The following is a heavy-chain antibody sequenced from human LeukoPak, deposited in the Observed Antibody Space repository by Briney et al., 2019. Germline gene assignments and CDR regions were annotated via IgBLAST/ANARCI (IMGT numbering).Heavy chain of an antibody. V-gene: IGHV3-11*05. CDR1: GFTFSDYY. Sequence: SGGSLRLSCAASGFTFSDYYMSWFRQAPGKGLEWVSYISSSGGYRNYADSVKGRFTISRDNSKNTLYLQMNSLRAEDTAVYYCAKEEYDFWSGYSPWFDPWGQGTLVTVSS. CDR2: ISSSGGYR. D-gene: IGHD3-3*01. J-gene: IGHJ5*02. CDR3: AKEEYDFWSGYSPWFDP.